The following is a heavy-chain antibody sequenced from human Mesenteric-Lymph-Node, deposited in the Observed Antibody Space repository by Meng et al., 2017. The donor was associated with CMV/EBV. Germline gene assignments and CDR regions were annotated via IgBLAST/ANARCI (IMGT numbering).Heavy chain of an antibody. Sequence: ASVKVSCKASGYTFTDYHIHWVRQAPGQGLEWMGWINPNSGGTNYAQKFQGRVTMTRDTSISTAYMELSRLRSDDTAVYYCARDYDYVWGSYPQPWGQGTLVTVSS. CDR2: INPNSGGT. V-gene: IGHV1-2*02. D-gene: IGHD3-16*02. CDR1: GYTFTDYH. J-gene: IGHJ5*02. CDR3: ARDYDYVWGSYPQP.